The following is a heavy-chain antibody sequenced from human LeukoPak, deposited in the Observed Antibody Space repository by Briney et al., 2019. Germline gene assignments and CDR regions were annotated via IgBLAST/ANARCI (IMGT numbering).Heavy chain of an antibody. CDR1: GFTFSNHW. CDR3: ARGPGSSGGAYVGDY. CDR2: IDGSGSSI. J-gene: IGHJ4*01. Sequence: GGSLRLSCAASGFTFSNHWMHWVRQVPGKGLVWVARIDGSGSSISHADFVKGRFSISRGNAKSTLYLQMNSLRAEDTAVYYCARGPGSSGGAYVGDYWGHGTLVIVSS. D-gene: IGHD3-22*01. V-gene: IGHV3-74*01.